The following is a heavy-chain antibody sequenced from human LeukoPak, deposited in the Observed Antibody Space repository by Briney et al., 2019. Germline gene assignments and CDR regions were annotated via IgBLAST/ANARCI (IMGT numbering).Heavy chain of an antibody. Sequence: SQTLSLTCTVSGGSIRSGDYYWRWRGQAAGTGMEWVGYIYYSGSTYYNPFLKSRVTISVDTSKNQFSLKLSSVTAADTAVYYCARGGIQLWSNWFDPWGQGTLVTVSS. CDR2: IYYSGST. CDR1: GGSIRSGDYY. V-gene: IGHV4-30-4*01. J-gene: IGHJ5*02. D-gene: IGHD5-18*01. CDR3: ARGGIQLWSNWFDP.